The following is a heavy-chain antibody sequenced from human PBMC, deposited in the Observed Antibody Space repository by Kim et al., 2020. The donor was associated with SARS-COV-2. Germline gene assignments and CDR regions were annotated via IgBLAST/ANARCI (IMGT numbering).Heavy chain of an antibody. V-gene: IGHV3-9*01. Sequence: GGSLRLSCAASGFTFDDYAMHWVRQAPGKGLEWVSGISWNSGSIGYADSVKGRFTISRDNAKNSLYLQMNSLRAEDTALYYCAKDRVGDSSGWSGLFDYWGQGTLVTVSS. CDR1: GFTFDDYA. CDR3: AKDRVGDSSGWSGLFDY. J-gene: IGHJ4*02. D-gene: IGHD6-19*01. CDR2: ISWNSGSI.